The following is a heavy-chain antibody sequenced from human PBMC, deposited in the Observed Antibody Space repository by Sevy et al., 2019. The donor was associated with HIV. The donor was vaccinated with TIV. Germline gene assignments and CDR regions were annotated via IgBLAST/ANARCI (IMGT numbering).Heavy chain of an antibody. V-gene: IGHV3-49*03. CDR3: KIWGLLWFGYLALDP. CDR2: IRNKAIGGTT. D-gene: IGHD3-10*01. CDR1: GFTFGDYT. J-gene: IGHJ5*02. Sequence: GGSLRLSCSASGFTFGDYTMNWFRQAPGKGPEWVGFIRNKAIGGTTEYAASVRGRFIISRDDSKNIAYLQMNSLKTEDKAVYYCKIWGLLWFGYLALDPWGQGTLVTVSS.